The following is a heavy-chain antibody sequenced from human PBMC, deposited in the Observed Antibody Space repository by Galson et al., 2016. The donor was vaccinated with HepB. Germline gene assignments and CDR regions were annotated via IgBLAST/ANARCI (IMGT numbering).Heavy chain of an antibody. CDR1: GFTFGSYA. CDR3: ATDRRFLEWFPDY. D-gene: IGHD3-3*01. Sequence: SLRLSCAASGFTFGSYAMHWVRQAPGKGLEWAAVISYDGSNKQYGDFVKGRFTISRDNPKKMLHLEMNSLRAEDTAVYYCATDRRFLEWFPDYWGQGTLVTVSS. J-gene: IGHJ4*02. V-gene: IGHV3-30*04. CDR2: ISYDGSNK.